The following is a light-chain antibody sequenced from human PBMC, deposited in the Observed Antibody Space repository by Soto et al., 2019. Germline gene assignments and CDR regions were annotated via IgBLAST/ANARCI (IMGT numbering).Light chain of an antibody. CDR3: QQRYSTPWT. J-gene: IGKJ1*01. Sequence: DIQMTQSPSSLSASVGDRVIISCRASQSISRYLNWYQQKPGKVPKLLIFAASSLQSGVPSRFTGSGSGTDFSLTISSLQPEDFATYYCQQRYSTPWTFGQGTKVEIK. CDR1: QSISRY. V-gene: IGKV1-39*01. CDR2: AAS.